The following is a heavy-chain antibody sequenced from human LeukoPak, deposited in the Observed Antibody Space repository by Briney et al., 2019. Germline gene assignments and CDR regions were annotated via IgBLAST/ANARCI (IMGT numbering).Heavy chain of an antibody. CDR1: GFTFSSYS. CDR3: ARFLRWRYSYGVDY. D-gene: IGHD5-18*01. CDR2: ISSSSSYI. V-gene: IGHV3-21*01. J-gene: IGHJ4*02. Sequence: PGGSLSLFCAVSGFTFSSYSMNWARQAPGEGLEWVSSISSSSSYIYYADSVKGRFTISRDNAKNSLYLQMNSLRAEDTAVYYCARFLRWRYSYGVDYWGQGTLVTVSS.